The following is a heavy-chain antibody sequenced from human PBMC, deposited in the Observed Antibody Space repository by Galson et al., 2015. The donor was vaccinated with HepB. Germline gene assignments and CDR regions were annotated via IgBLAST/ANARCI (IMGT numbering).Heavy chain of an antibody. J-gene: IGHJ4*02. Sequence: SLRLSCAASGFTFSSYAMSWVRQAPGKGLEWVSAISGSGGSTYYADSVKGRFTISRDNSENTLYLQMNSLRAEDTAVYYCAKGGQWLTPHHGNYWGQGTLVTVSS. CDR3: AKGGQWLTPHHGNY. CDR1: GFTFSSYA. CDR2: ISGSGGST. V-gene: IGHV3-23*01. D-gene: IGHD6-19*01.